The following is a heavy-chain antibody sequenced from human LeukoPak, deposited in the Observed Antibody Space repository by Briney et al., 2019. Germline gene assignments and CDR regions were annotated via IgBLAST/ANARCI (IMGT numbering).Heavy chain of an antibody. Sequence: ASVKVSCKASGYTFTSYDINWVRQATGQGLEWMGWMNPNSGNTGYAQKFQGRVTMTRDTSISTAYMELSRLRSDDTAVYYCARGFSGTPLDYWGQGTLVTVSS. CDR1: GYTFTSYD. V-gene: IGHV1-8*01. CDR2: MNPNSGNT. J-gene: IGHJ4*02. CDR3: ARGFSGTPLDY. D-gene: IGHD2-15*01.